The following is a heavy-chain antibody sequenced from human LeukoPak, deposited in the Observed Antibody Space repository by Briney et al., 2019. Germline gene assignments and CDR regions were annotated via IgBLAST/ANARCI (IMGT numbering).Heavy chain of an antibody. Sequence: PGGPLRLSCAASGISFSNYWMSWVRQAPGKGLEWVANIKEDGSEKNYVDSVKGRFTISRDNAKNSLYLQMNSLRAEDTAVYYCARKDSSPRTFDYWGQGTLVTVSS. CDR1: GISFSNYW. CDR3: ARKDSSPRTFDY. D-gene: IGHD3-22*01. V-gene: IGHV3-7*01. J-gene: IGHJ4*02. CDR2: IKEDGSEK.